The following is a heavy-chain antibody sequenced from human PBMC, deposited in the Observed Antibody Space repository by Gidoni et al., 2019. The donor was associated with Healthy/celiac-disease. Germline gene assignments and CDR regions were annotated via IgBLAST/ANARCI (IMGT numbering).Heavy chain of an antibody. CDR1: GFSLSTSGVG. CDR3: ARHVSMVRGYGMDV. D-gene: IGHD3-10*01. Sequence: QITLKESGPTLVIPTLTLPLTCPFSGFSLSTSGVGVGLIRQPPGKALEWLALIYWDDDKRYSPSLKSRLTITKDTSKNQVVLTMTNMDPVDTATYYGARHVSMVRGYGMDVWGQGTTVTVSS. J-gene: IGHJ6*02. CDR2: IYWDDDK. V-gene: IGHV2-5*02.